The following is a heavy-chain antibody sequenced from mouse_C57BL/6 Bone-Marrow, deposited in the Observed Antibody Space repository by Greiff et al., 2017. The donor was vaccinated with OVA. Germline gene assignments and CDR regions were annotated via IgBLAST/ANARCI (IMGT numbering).Heavy chain of an antibody. Sequence: VKLQQPGAELVMPGASVKLSCKASGYTFTSYWMHWVKQRPGQGLEWIGEIDPSDSYTNYNQKFKGKSTLTVDKSSSTAYMQLSSLTSEDSAVYYCARPGSSLFDYWGQGTTLTVSS. CDR3: ARPGSSLFDY. V-gene: IGHV1-69*01. CDR1: GYTFTSYW. D-gene: IGHD1-1*01. CDR2: IDPSDSYT. J-gene: IGHJ2*01.